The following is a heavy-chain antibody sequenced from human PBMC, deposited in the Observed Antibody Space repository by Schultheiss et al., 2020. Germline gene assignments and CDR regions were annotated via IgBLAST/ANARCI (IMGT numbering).Heavy chain of an antibody. V-gene: IGHV4-61*08. CDR2: IYYSGST. Sequence: SETLSLTCAVSGASISSGGYYWSWIRQHPGKGLEWIGYIYYSGSTNYNPSLKSRVTISVDTSKNQFSLKLSSVTAADTAVYYCAREDTVGRWFDPWGQGTLVTVSS. D-gene: IGHD3/OR15-3a*01. J-gene: IGHJ5*02. CDR3: AREDTVGRWFDP. CDR1: GASISSGGYY.